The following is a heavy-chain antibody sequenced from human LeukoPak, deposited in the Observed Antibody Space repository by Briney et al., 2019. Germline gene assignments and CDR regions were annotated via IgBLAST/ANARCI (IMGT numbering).Heavy chain of an antibody. CDR3: ARGRRTAVVTDFDY. CDR1: GGSISSYY. V-gene: IGHV4-59*01. Sequence: YPSETLSLTCTVSGGSISSYYWTWIRQPPGKGLEWIGYIHYSGSSRSHPSLNSRVTMSVDTSKSQFSLKLTSVTAVDTAVYYCARGRRTAVVTDFDYWGQGILVTVSS. D-gene: IGHD2-21*02. CDR2: IHYSGSS. J-gene: IGHJ4*02.